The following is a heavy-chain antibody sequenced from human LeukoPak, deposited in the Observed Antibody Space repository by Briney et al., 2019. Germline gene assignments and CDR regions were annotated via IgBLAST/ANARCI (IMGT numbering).Heavy chain of an antibody. CDR1: GYTSTSYY. V-gene: IGHV1-46*01. CDR2: INPSGGST. Sequence: GASVKVSCKASGYTSTSYYMHWVRQAPGQGLEWMGIINPSGGSTSYAQKFQGRVTMTRDTSTSTVYMELSSLRSEDTAVYYCARGGGYCTNGVCYSRSNWFDPWGQGTLVTVSS. J-gene: IGHJ5*02. CDR3: ARGGGYCTNGVCYSRSNWFDP. D-gene: IGHD2-8*01.